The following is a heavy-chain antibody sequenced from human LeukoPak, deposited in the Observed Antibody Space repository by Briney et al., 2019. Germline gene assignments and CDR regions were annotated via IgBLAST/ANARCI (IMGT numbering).Heavy chain of an antibody. V-gene: IGHV3-23*01. CDR2: ISGSGVST. D-gene: IGHD2-2*01. Sequence: GVLRLSCAASGFTFSNYAMTWVRQAPGKGLEWVSGISGSGVSTYYADSVKGRITVSRDNAKNSLYLQMNSLRAEDTAVYYCARAEHVVVPAASCYWGQGTLVTVSS. CDR1: GFTFSNYA. J-gene: IGHJ4*02. CDR3: ARAEHVVVPAASCY.